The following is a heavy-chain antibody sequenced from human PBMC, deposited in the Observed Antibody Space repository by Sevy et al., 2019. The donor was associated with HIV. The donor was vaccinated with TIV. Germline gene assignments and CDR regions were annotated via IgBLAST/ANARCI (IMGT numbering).Heavy chain of an antibody. D-gene: IGHD1-1*01. CDR3: AKERGWKTFDY. CDR2: ISPEGSRI. J-gene: IGHJ4*02. Sequence: GGSLRLYCAASGFGFSGTWMNWVRQAPGKGLEWVAIISPEGSRIDYADSVKGRLIISRDNANSSVSLQMNSLRVEDMGVYYCAKERGWKTFDYWGQGALVTVSS. CDR1: GFGFSGTW. V-gene: IGHV3-7*04.